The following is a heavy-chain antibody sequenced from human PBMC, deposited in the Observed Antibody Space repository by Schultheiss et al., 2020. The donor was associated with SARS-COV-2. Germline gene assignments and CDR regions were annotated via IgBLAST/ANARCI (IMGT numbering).Heavy chain of an antibody. V-gene: IGHV3-30-3*01. J-gene: IGHJ6*02. Sequence: GGSLRLSCAASGFTFSSYAMHWVRQAPGKGLEWVAVISYDGSNKYYADSVKGRFTISRDNSKNTLYLQMNSLRAEDTAVYYCARDSGIYDYIWGSYRPYYYYGMDVWGQGTTVTVSS. CDR1: GFTFSSYA. CDR3: ARDSGIYDYIWGSYRPYYYYGMDV. CDR2: ISYDGSNK. D-gene: IGHD3-16*02.